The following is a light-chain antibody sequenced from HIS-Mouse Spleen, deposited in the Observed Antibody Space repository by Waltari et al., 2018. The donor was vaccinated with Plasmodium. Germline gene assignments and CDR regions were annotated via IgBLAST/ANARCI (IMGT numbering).Light chain of an antibody. CDR1: ALPQQY. CDR2: EDS. Sequence: SYELTQPPSVSVSPGQTARITCSGDALPQQYAYWYQQKSGQAPVLVIYEDSKRPSGIPERCSGSSSGTMATLTISGAQVEDEADYYCYSTDSSGNHRVFGGGTKLTVL. J-gene: IGLJ3*02. CDR3: YSTDSSGNHRV. V-gene: IGLV3-10*01.